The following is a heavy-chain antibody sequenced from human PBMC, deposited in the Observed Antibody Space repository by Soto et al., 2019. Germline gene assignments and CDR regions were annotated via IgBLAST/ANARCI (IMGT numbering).Heavy chain of an antibody. Sequence: PSETLSLTCTVSGGSINSDYYYWGWIRQPPGKGLEWIGYMYSSGSTYSNPSLKAHAAKAGVTTPSHIALSPISLHVTSTGVDYWVVGSGGAASRIADRYSDYWGQGTLVTVSS. CDR3: VVGSGGAASRIADRYSDY. D-gene: IGHD6-13*01. V-gene: IGHV4-30-4*02. CDR1: GGSINSDYYY. J-gene: IGHJ4*02. CDR2: MYSSGST.